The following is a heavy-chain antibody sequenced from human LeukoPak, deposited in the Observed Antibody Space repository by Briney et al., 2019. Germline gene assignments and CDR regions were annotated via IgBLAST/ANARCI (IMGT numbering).Heavy chain of an antibody. CDR1: GGSISSGGYY. V-gene: IGHV4-31*03. D-gene: IGHD3-10*01. J-gene: IGHJ4*02. Sequence: SDTLSLTCTVSGGSISSGGYYWSWIRQHPGKGLEWIGYIYYSGSTYYNPSLKSRVTISVDTSKNQFSLKLGSVTAADTAVYYCARQRGSYGSGIPRFDYWGQGTLVTVSS. CDR2: IYYSGST. CDR3: ARQRGSYGSGIPRFDY.